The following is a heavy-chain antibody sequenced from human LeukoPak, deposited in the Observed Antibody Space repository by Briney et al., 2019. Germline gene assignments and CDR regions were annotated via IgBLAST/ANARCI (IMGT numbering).Heavy chain of an antibody. CDR1: GFTFSSYS. J-gene: IGHJ4*02. D-gene: IGHD6-13*01. CDR3: ARDHPTPWPSSSWYDGEGTFFDY. V-gene: IGHV3-21*01. CDR2: ISSSSSYI. Sequence: GGSLRLSCAASGFTFSSYSMNWVRQAPGKGLEWVSSISSSSSYIYYADSVKGRFTISRDNAKNSLYLQMNSLRAEDTAVYYCARDHPTPWPSSSWYDGEGTFFDYWGQGTLVTVSS.